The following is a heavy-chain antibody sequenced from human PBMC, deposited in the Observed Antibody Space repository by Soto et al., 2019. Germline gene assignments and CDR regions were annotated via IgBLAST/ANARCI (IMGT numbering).Heavy chain of an antibody. CDR1: GFSFSGSA. J-gene: IGHJ2*01. Sequence: EVQLVESGGGLVKPGGSLKLSCAASGFSFSGSARHWVRQASGKGLEWVGRIRSKADGYAKAYVASVKGRFIVSRQDSKNTACLDMNSLKIEDSAVYYCLTYDRSGDRFFDLWGRGTLVTVSP. V-gene: IGHV3-73*02. D-gene: IGHD3-22*01. CDR2: IRSKADGYAK. CDR3: LTYDRSGDRFFDL.